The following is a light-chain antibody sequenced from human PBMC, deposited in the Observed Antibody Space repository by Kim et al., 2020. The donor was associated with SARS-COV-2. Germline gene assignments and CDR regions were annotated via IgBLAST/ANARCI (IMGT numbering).Light chain of an antibody. J-gene: IGKJ4*01. V-gene: IGKV1-27*01. CDR1: QSISNY. CDR3: QKYNSALLT. CDR2: AAS. Sequence: ASVEDRVPISCLASQSISNYLAWYQQKPEKSPKLLFYAASTLQSGVPSRCCGGGSGTDFTLTISSLQPENIATYYCQKYNSALLTFDGGTKVEI.